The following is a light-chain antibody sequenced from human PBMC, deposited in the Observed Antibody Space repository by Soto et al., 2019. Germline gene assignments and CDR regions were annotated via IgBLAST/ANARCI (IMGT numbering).Light chain of an antibody. V-gene: IGKV3-20*01. CDR1: QSVPSHY. Sequence: ILLTQSPGTLALSPGERATLSCRASQSVPSHYIGWYQQRPGHAPSLLIYGTASRAPGIPDRLSGEGAGTDFTLTITRLEPEDFAVYYCQHYGSSGTIGGGTKVDIK. J-gene: IGKJ4*01. CDR3: QHYGSSGT. CDR2: GTA.